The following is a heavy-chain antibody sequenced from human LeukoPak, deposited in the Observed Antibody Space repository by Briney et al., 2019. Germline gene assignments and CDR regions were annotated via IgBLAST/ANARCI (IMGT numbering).Heavy chain of an antibody. Sequence: GGSLRLSCVASGFTFRNYAMSWVRQSPGKGLEWISAISNDGVYTFHADSVKGRLTISRDNSKNTLYLQMDSLRAEDTAIYYCARGSSGGRPYYFDYWGQGTLVTVSS. D-gene: IGHD3-16*01. CDR1: GFTFRNYA. V-gene: IGHV3-23*01. CDR3: ARGSSGGRPYYFDY. CDR2: ISNDGVYT. J-gene: IGHJ4*02.